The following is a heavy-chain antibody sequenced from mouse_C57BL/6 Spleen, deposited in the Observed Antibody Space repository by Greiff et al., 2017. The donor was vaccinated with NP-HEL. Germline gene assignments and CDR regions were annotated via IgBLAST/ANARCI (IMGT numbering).Heavy chain of an antibody. V-gene: IGHV5-17*01. D-gene: IGHD2-5*01. CDR1: GFTFSDYG. CDR3: ARRRGYSNIQGAMDY. J-gene: IGHJ4*01. CDR2: ISSGSSTN. Sequence: EVQGVESGGGLVKPGGSLKLSCAASGFTFSDYGMHWVRQAPEKGLEWVAYISSGSSTNYYADTVKGRFTISRDNAKNTVFLQMPSLGSEDTAMYYCARRRGYSNIQGAMDYWGQGTSVTVSS.